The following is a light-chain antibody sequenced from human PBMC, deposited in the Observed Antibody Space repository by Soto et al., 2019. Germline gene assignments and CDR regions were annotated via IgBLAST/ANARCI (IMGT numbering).Light chain of an antibody. CDR2: KAS. Sequence: DIQMTQSPSPLSASVGDRVTITCRASQTIDSWLAWYQQRPGKPPNLLIYKASTLASGVPSRFSSSGSGTEFTLTISSLQPDDFATYYCQQYHIYSRTFGQGTKVEIK. CDR3: QQYHIYSRT. CDR1: QTIDSW. V-gene: IGKV1-5*03. J-gene: IGKJ1*01.